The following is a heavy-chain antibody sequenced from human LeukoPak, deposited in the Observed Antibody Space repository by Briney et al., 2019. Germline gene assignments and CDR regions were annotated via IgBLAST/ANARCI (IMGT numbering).Heavy chain of an antibody. CDR1: GFTFSSRE. Sequence: GSLRLSCAASGFTFSSREMNWVRQAPGKGLQWVSYISSSGSTIYYADSVKGRFTISRDNAKNSLYLQMNSLRAEDTAVYYCASIGSLVYYYYGMDVWGQGTTVTVSS. D-gene: IGHD3-10*01. CDR3: ASIGSLVYYYYGMDV. J-gene: IGHJ6*02. CDR2: ISSSGSTI. V-gene: IGHV3-48*03.